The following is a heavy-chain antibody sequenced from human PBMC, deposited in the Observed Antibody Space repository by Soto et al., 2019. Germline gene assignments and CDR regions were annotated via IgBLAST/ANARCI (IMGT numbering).Heavy chain of an antibody. Sequence: QVQLQESGPGLVKPSETLSLTCTVSGGSIRDYFWTWIRQPPGKGLEWIGYIYYSGRTNYNPSRMSRVSISVHTANNHGSLHARSVTASDTAVYYCARVGGDDFGDSGGVDYLGQGTLVNVSS. CDR1: GGSIRDYF. J-gene: IGHJ4*02. V-gene: IGHV4-59*01. CDR2: IYYSGRT. CDR3: ARVGGDDFGDSGGVDY. D-gene: IGHD4-17*01.